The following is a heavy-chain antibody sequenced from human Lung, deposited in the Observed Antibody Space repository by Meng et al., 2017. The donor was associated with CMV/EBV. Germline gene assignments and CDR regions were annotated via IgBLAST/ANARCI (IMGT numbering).Heavy chain of an antibody. CDR3: ARVHRILNWFDP. J-gene: IGHJ5*02. D-gene: IGHD2/OR15-2a*01. CDR2: IYHSGRT. Sequence: GSLRLXCAVSGGSISSSNWWSWVRQPPGRGLEWIGEIYHSGRTNYNPSLKSRVTMSMDSPNDKFFLNLNSVTAADTALYFCARVHRILNWFDPWGRGILVTVSS. CDR1: GGSISSSNW. V-gene: IGHV4-4*01.